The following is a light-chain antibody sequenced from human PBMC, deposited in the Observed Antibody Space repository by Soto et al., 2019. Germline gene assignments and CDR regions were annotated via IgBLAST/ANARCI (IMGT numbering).Light chain of an antibody. CDR1: QSVSSY. Sequence: EIMLTQSPATLSLSPGERATLSCRASQSVSSYLAWYQQKPGQAPRLLIYDASNRATGIPARFSGSGSGTDFTLTISSLEPEDFAVYYCQQRSNWRGITFGQGTRLEIK. CDR2: DAS. J-gene: IGKJ5*01. CDR3: QQRSNWRGIT. V-gene: IGKV3-11*01.